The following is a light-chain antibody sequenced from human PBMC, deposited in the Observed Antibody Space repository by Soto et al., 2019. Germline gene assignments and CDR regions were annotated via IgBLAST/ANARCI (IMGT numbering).Light chain of an antibody. CDR1: SSDGGGYNY. J-gene: IGLJ1*01. CDR2: DVS. Sequence: QSALTQPASVSGSPGQSITISCTGTSSDGGGYNYVSWYQQHPGKAPKLMIYDVSNRPSGVSNRFSGSKSGNTASLTISGLQAEDEADYYCSSYTSSSTLYVLGTETKFTVL. V-gene: IGLV2-14*01. CDR3: SSYTSSSTLYV.